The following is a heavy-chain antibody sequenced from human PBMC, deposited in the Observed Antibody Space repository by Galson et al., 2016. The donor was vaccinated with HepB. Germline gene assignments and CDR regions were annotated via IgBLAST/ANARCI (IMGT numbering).Heavy chain of an antibody. CDR1: GFTFGDYP. CDR2: IRSKAYGGTT. D-gene: IGHD3-3*01. Sequence: SLRLSCASSGFTFGDYPMTWVRQAPGKGLEWVGFIRSKAYGGTTEYAASVKGRFTISRDNSKNIAYLQMDSLKIENTAVYYCTRDHDLDYWGPGTLVTVSS. CDR3: TRDHDLDY. J-gene: IGHJ4*02. V-gene: IGHV3-49*04.